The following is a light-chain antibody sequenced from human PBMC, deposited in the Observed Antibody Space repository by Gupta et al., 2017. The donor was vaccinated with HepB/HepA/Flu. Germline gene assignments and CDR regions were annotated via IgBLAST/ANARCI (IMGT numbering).Light chain of an antibody. CDR2: GIS. Sequence: DIQMTQSPSSLSASVGDSVTFTCRANQNIGRYLNWYQQKPGKAPKLLIYGISNLQSGVPSRFSGSGSGTDFTLTINSLQFEDFATYFCLQAYSTPWTFGQGTTLEIK. CDR3: LQAYSTPWT. CDR1: QNIGRY. V-gene: IGKV1-39*01. J-gene: IGKJ1*01.